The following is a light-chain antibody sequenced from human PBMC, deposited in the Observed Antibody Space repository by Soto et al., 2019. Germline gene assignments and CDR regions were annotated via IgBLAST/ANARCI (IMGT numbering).Light chain of an antibody. CDR3: QQYYIYAT. Sequence: DIQMTQSPSTLSASVGDRVTITCRASQTISNYLTWYQQRPGKAPKLLIYRSSILQNGVPSRFSGSGSGTEFTLTISRLQPDDFATYYCQQYYIYATFGQGPRVEI. J-gene: IGKJ1*01. V-gene: IGKV1-5*03. CDR1: QTISNY. CDR2: RSS.